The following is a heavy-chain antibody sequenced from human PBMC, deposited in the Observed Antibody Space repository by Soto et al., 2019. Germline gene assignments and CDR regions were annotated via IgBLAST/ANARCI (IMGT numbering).Heavy chain of an antibody. CDR3: ARGYTSCGYSFDY. CDR1: GYTFTSYA. V-gene: IGHV1-3*01. J-gene: IGHJ4*02. D-gene: IGHD6-19*01. Sequence: QVQLVQSGAEVKKPGASVKVSCTASGYTFTSYAVHWVRQAPGQRLEWMGWINAGNGNTKYSKNFNGRVTITRDTYASTAYMERSRLRSEDTSVYYCARGYTSCGYSFDYWGQGTLVTVSS. CDR2: INAGNGNT.